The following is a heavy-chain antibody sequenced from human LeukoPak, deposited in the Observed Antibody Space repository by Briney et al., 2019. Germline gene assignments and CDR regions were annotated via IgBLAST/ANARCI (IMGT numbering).Heavy chain of an antibody. V-gene: IGHV4-59*08. CDR1: GGSISSYY. J-gene: IGHJ4*02. CDR2: IYYSGST. D-gene: IGHD6-19*01. CDR3: ARINSSGWYYFDY. Sequence: SETLSLTCTVSGGSISSYYWSWIRQPPGKGLEWIGYIYYSGSTNYNPSLKSRVTISVETCKNQFSLKLSSVTAADTAVYYCARINSSGWYYFDYWGQGTLVTVSS.